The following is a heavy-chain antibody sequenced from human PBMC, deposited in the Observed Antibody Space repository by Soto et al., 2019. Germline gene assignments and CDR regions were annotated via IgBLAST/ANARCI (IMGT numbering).Heavy chain of an antibody. CDR1: GFTFSSYA. J-gene: IGHJ4*02. V-gene: IGHV3-30-3*01. D-gene: IGHD1-26*01. CDR2: ISYDGSNK. CDR3: ARSHYHCRGAAGDY. Sequence: QVQLVESGGGVVQPGRSLRLSCAASGFTFSSYAMHWVRQAPGKGLEWVAVISYDGSNKYYADSVKGRFTISRDNSKNTLYLQINILRAEDTAVYYCARSHYHCRGAAGDYWGQGTLVTVSS.